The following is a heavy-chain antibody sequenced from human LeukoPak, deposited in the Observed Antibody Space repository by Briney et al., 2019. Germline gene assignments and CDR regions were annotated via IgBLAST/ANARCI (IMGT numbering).Heavy chain of an antibody. Sequence: SETLSLTCTVSGDSISSSSYYWGWIRQPPGKGLEWIGSIYYSGSTYYNPSLKSRVTISVDTSKNQFSLKLSSVTAADTAVYYCARVTTVTAILHVDYWGQGTLVTVSS. CDR1: GDSISSSSYY. CDR2: IYYSGST. V-gene: IGHV4-39*07. J-gene: IGHJ4*02. CDR3: ARVTTVTAILHVDY. D-gene: IGHD2-21*02.